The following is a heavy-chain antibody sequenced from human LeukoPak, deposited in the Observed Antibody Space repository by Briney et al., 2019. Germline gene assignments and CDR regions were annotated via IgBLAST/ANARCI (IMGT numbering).Heavy chain of an antibody. CDR1: GFTFSNYA. J-gene: IGHJ4*02. D-gene: IGHD3-10*01. CDR2: ISGGGGIT. Sequence: GGSLRLSCAASGFTFSNYAISWVRQAPGKGLEWVSAISGGGGITYYADSVKGRFTISRDNSKNTLYLQMNSLRAEDTAVYYCAKDGWFRAFDFWGQGTLVTVSS. V-gene: IGHV3-23*01. CDR3: AKDGWFRAFDF.